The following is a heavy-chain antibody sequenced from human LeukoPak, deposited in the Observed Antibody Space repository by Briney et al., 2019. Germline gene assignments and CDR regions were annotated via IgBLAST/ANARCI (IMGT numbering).Heavy chain of an antibody. CDR1: GFTSSNYA. V-gene: IGHV3-23*01. J-gene: IGHJ4*02. CDR2: ISGSGAST. Sequence: PGGSLRLSCAASGFTSSNYAMSWVRQAPGKGLEWVSSISGSGASTYYADSANGRFTISRDNSKNTLYLQMNSLRVEDTAVYYCAKRSRAAAGTHDCWGQGTLVTVSS. CDR3: AKRSRAAAGTHDC. D-gene: IGHD6-13*01.